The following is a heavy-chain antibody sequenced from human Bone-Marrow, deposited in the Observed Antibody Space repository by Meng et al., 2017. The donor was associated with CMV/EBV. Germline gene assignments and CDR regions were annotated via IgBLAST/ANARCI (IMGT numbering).Heavy chain of an antibody. CDR2: INHSGST. CDR1: GGSFSGYC. D-gene: IGHD3-10*01. V-gene: IGHV4-34*01. CDR3: ARGGTITMVRGVMNY. Sequence: YGGSFSGYCWSWIRQPPGKGLEWIGEINHSGSTNYNPSLKSRVTISVDTSKNQFSLKLSSVTAADTAAYYCARGGTITMVRGVMNYWGQGTLVTVSS. J-gene: IGHJ4*02.